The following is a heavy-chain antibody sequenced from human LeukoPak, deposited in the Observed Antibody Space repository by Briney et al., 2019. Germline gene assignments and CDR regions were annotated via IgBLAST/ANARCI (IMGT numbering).Heavy chain of an antibody. D-gene: IGHD2-15*01. CDR1: GLTFSSYA. J-gene: IGHJ5*02. Sequence: PGGSLRLSCAASGLTFSSYAMSWVRQAPGKGLEWVSAISGSGGSTYYADSVKGRFTISRDNSKNTLYLQMNSLRAEDKAVYYCAKELVALLSNWFDPWGQGTLVTVSS. CDR3: AKELVALLSNWFDP. CDR2: ISGSGGST. V-gene: IGHV3-23*01.